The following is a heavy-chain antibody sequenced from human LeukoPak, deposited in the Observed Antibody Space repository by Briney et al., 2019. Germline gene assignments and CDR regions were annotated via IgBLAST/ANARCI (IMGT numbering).Heavy chain of an antibody. D-gene: IGHD2-15*01. CDR2: NYHSGST. CDR1: GYSISSGYY. CDR3: ARGGGYSAYYYMDV. J-gene: IGHJ6*03. V-gene: IGHV4-38-2*02. Sequence: PSETLSLTCTVSGYSISSGYYWGWIRQPPGKGLEWSGSNYHSGSTYYNPSPKSRVTISVDTSKNQFSLKLSSVTAADTAVYYCARGGGYSAYYYMDVWGKGTTVTVSS.